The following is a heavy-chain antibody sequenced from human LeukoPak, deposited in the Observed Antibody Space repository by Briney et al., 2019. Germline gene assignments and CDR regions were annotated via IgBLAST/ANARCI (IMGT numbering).Heavy chain of an antibody. D-gene: IGHD3-10*01. CDR3: ARSDVLDAFDI. J-gene: IGHJ3*02. Sequence: GESLRLSCAASGFTVSSNYMSWVRQAPGKGLEWVSVIYSVGSTNYADSVKGRFTISRDNSKNTLYLQMNSLGAEDTAVYYCARSDVLDAFDIWGQGTMVTVSS. CDR1: GFTVSSNY. CDR2: IYSVGST. V-gene: IGHV3-53*01.